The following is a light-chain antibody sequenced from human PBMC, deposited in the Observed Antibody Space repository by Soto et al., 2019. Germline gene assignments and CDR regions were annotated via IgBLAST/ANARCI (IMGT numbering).Light chain of an antibody. CDR3: QYYDNWRLS. Sequence: EIVMTQSPATLSVSPGDRATLSCSASHSVSSIAWYQQKPGQPPRLLIYGASRRATNIPARFSGGGSDTEFTLTISTLQSEDFAVYYCQYYDNWRLSFGGGTTVEIK. J-gene: IGKJ4*01. CDR2: GAS. V-gene: IGKV3-15*01. CDR1: HSVSS.